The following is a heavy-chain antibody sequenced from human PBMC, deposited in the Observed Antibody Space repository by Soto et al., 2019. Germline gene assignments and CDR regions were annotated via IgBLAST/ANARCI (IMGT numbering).Heavy chain of an antibody. V-gene: IGHV1-18*04. CDR1: GDMFDTYT. J-gene: IGHJ4*02. Sequence: ASVKVSCKASGDMFDTYTITWMRQAPGRGLEWVGGIIPRSAKSNYAQKFEGRVTMTTDTSTSTAYMELRNLRSDDTAVYYCTKGSGTTSEGSLFDYWGQGTLVTVSS. CDR2: IIPRSAKS. D-gene: IGHD1-1*01. CDR3: TKGSGTTSEGSLFDY.